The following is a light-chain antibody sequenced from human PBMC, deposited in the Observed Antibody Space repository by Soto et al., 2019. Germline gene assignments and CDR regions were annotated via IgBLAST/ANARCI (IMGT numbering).Light chain of an antibody. CDR3: QPYNDFQYS. J-gene: IGKJ2*01. Sequence: LQMTQSPSPLSASVGDGVTITCRASQNIGSWLAWYQQKPGEAPKLLISKATNLQSGVPSRFSGSGSGTDFSLAISSLQPVYSAHYFCQPYNDFQYSFGPGTKLDI. V-gene: IGKV1-5*03. CDR1: QNIGSW. CDR2: KAT.